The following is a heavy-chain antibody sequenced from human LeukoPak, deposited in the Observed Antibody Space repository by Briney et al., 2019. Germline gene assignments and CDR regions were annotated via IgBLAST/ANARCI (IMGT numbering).Heavy chain of an antibody. J-gene: IGHJ3*02. V-gene: IGHV3-66*01. D-gene: IGHD6-13*01. CDR3: ARDAAGRSFAI. Sequence: EGSLRISCAASGFTFSSNYMSWVRQAPGKGLDWVSVIYSGGSTYYADSVKGRFTISRDTSKNTLYLQMNSLRAEDTAVYYCARDAAGRSFAIWGQGTMVTVSS. CDR2: IYSGGST. CDR1: GFTFSSNY.